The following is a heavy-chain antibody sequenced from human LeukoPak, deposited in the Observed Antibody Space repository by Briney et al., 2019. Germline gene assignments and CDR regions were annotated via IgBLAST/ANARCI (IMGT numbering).Heavy chain of an antibody. Sequence: SETLSLTCTVSGGSISSYYWSWIRQPAGKGLEWIGSIYHSGSTYYNPSLKSRVTISVDTSKNQFSLKLSSVTAADTAVYYCARDYYDSSGYDYWGQGTLVTVSS. CDR2: IYHSGST. CDR1: GGSISSYY. CDR3: ARDYYDSSGYDY. D-gene: IGHD3-22*01. J-gene: IGHJ4*02. V-gene: IGHV4-4*07.